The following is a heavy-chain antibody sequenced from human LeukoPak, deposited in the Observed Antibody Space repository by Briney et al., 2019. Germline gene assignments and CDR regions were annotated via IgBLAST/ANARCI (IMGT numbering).Heavy chain of an antibody. Sequence: PSETLSLTCGVSGDSISSGYYWGWIRQPPGKGLEWIAYMYQSETTYYNPSLKSRDTISADTSKNQSSLKLSSVTAADPAVYYCARGGVVPAAMGYYYMDVWGKGTTVTVSS. CDR3: ARGGVVPAAMGYYYMDV. V-gene: IGHV4-38-2*01. CDR1: GDSISSGYY. CDR2: MYQSETT. D-gene: IGHD2-2*01. J-gene: IGHJ6*03.